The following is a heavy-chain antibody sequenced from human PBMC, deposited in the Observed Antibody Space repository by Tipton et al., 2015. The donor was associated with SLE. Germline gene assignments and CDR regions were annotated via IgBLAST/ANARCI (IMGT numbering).Heavy chain of an antibody. Sequence: TLSLTCAIFGGSFSGYYWSWLRQPPGKGLEWIGEINHSGSTHYNPSLKSRVTISVDTSNSQFSLKLGSVTAADTAVYYCARQPAAHDAFDIWGQGTMVTVSS. CDR3: ARQPAAHDAFDI. D-gene: IGHD2-2*01. CDR1: GGSFSGYY. V-gene: IGHV4-34*01. CDR2: INHSGST. J-gene: IGHJ3*02.